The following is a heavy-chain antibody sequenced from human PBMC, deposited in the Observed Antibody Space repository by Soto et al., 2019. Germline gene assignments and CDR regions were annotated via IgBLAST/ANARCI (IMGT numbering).Heavy chain of an antibody. CDR2: IRAYNGNT. V-gene: IGHV1-18*01. CDR3: ARDLPTMDV. CDR1: GYTFTSYG. Sequence: QVQLVQSGAEVKKPGASVKVSCKASGYTFTSYGISWVRQAPGQGLEWMGWIRAYNGNTNYAQQLQGRVTMTTDPSTSTAYIEPRRLRSDDTAVYNCARDLPTMDVWGQGTTVTVSS. J-gene: IGHJ6*02.